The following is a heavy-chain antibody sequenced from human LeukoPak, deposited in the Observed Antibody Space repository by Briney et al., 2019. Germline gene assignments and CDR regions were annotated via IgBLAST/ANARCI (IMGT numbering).Heavy chain of an antibody. CDR2: ISYDGSNK. Sequence: PGGSLRLSCAASGFTFSSYGMHWVRQAPGKGLEWVAVISYDGSNKYYADSVKGRFTISRDNSKNTLYLQMNSLRAEDTAVYYCAKGDDYEDAFDIWGQGTMVTVSS. V-gene: IGHV3-30*18. D-gene: IGHD5-24*01. CDR1: GFTFSSYG. CDR3: AKGDDYEDAFDI. J-gene: IGHJ3*02.